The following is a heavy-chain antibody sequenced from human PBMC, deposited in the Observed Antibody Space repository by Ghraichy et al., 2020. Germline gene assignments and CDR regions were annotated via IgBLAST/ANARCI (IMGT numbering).Heavy chain of an antibody. CDR1: GFTFSSYG. J-gene: IGHJ4*02. Sequence: GGSLRLSCAASGFTFSSYGMHWVRQAPGKGLEWVAVISYDGSNKYYADSVKGRFTISRDNSKNTLYLQMNSLRAEDTAVYYCAKDADEYSSSYWGQGTLVTVSS. D-gene: IGHD6-6*01. CDR2: ISYDGSNK. CDR3: AKDADEYSSSY. V-gene: IGHV3-30*18.